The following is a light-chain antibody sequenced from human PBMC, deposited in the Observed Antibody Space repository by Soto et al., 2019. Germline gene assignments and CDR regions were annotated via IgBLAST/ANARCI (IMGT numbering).Light chain of an antibody. CDR1: SGDIGSYNR. V-gene: IGLV2-14*01. CDR2: EVT. J-gene: IGLJ1*01. Sequence: QSALTQPASVSGSPGKSITISCTGTSGDIGSYNRVSWYQQHPGKAPKLIIYEVTDRPSGVYPRYSGSKFGNTASLPISALHAEHEAEYYCTPYTHNNTRDWVLGNGTKCTV. CDR3: TPYTHNNTRDWV.